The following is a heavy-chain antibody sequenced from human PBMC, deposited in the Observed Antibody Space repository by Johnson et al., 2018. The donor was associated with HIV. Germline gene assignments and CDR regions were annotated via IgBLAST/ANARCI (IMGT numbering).Heavy chain of an antibody. CDR3: VRRFYDSSAFDI. D-gene: IGHD3-22*01. J-gene: IGHJ3*02. CDR1: GFTFSSYA. Sequence: VQLVESGGGVVQPGRSLRLSCAASGFTFSSYAMHWVRQAPGKGLEWVAVISYDGSNKYFTDSVRGRFTISRDNSKNTRFLQMNSLRAEDTAVYSSVRRFYDSSAFDIWGQGTLVTVSS. V-gene: IGHV3-30-3*01. CDR2: ISYDGSNK.